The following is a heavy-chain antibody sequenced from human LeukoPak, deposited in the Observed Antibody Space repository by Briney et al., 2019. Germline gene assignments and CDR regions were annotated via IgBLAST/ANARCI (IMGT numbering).Heavy chain of an antibody. CDR3: ARRGVLLWFGERGEFDP. D-gene: IGHD3-10*01. CDR1: GGSISSGGYY. CDR2: IYYSGST. V-gene: IGHV4-31*03. Sequence: SQTLSLTCTVSGGSISSGGYYWSWIRQHPGKGLEWIGYIYYSGSTYYNPSLKSRVTISVDTSKNQFSLKLSSVTAADTAVYYCARRGVLLWFGERGEFDPWGQGTLVTVSS. J-gene: IGHJ5*02.